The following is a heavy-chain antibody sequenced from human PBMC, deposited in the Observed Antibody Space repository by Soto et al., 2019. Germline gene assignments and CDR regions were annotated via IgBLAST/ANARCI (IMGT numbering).Heavy chain of an antibody. Sequence: QVQLVQSGAEVKKPGSSVKVSCKASGGTFSSYAISWVRQAPGQGLEWMGGIIPIFGTANYAQKFQGRVTITADESTSTAYMELSSLRSEDTAVYYCASDQDSGYVIKLLCFYNMDVWGQGTTVTVSS. CDR2: IIPIFGTA. CDR3: ASDQDSGYVIKLLCFYNMDV. CDR1: GGTFSSYA. D-gene: IGHD5-12*01. J-gene: IGHJ6*02. V-gene: IGHV1-69*12.